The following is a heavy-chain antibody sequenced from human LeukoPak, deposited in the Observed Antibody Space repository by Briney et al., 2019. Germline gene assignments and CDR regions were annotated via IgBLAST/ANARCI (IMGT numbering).Heavy chain of an antibody. CDR2: IYYSGST. V-gene: IGHV4-39*01. CDR1: GGSISSSSYY. J-gene: IGHJ4*02. D-gene: IGHD3-22*01. CDR3: ARHAPDSSGYYSEGYFDY. Sequence: PSETLSLTCTVSGGSISSSSYYWGWIRQPPGKGLEWIGSIYYSGSTYYNPSLKSRVTISVDTSKNQFSLKLSSVTAADTAVYYSARHAPDSSGYYSEGYFDYWGQGTLVIVSS.